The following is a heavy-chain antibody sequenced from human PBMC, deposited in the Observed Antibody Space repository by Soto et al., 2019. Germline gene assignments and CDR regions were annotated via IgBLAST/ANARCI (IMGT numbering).Heavy chain of an antibody. Sequence: QVQLVQSGAEVKKPGSSVKVSCKASGGTFSSYAISWVRQAPGQGLEWRGGIIPISETTNYAQKFQGRFTITADESKSTAYMELSSLRSEDTAVYYCARSQGSSTSLEIYYYYYYGMDVWGQGTTVTVSS. CDR2: IIPISETT. CDR1: GGTFSSYA. V-gene: IGHV1-69*01. D-gene: IGHD2-2*01. J-gene: IGHJ6*02. CDR3: ARSQGSSTSLEIYYYYYYGMDV.